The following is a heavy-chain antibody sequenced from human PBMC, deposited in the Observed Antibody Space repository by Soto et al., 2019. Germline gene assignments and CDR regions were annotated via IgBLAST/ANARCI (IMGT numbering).Heavy chain of an antibody. J-gene: IGHJ4*02. CDR3: ARLQAAAGDNDLTFDY. Sequence: EVQLVQSGAEVKKPGESLRISCKGSGYSFTSYWISWVRQMPGKGLEWMGRIDPSDSYTNYSPSFQGHVTISADKSISTASRQWGSLKASDTAMYYCARLQAAAGDNDLTFDYWGRGTLVTVSS. D-gene: IGHD6-13*01. CDR2: IDPSDSYT. V-gene: IGHV5-10-1*01. CDR1: GYSFTSYW.